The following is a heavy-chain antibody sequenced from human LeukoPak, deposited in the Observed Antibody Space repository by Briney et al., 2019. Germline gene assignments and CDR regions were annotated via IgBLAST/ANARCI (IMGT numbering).Heavy chain of an antibody. CDR3: ARDFRARTSSPYYFDY. CDR1: GGSISSYY. V-gene: IGHV4-59*01. CDR2: IYYSGST. J-gene: IGHJ4*02. Sequence: PSETLSLTCTVSGGSISSYYWSWIRQPPGKGLEWIGYIYYSGSTNYNPSLKSRVTISVDTSKNQFSLKLSSVTAADTAVYYCARDFRARTSSPYYFDYWGQGTLVTVSS. D-gene: IGHD6-6*01.